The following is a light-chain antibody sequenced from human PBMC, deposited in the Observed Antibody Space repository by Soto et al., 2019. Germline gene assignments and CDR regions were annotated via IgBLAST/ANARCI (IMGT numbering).Light chain of an antibody. CDR3: QVWDSSSDHNVV. CDR2: DDS. V-gene: IGLV3-21*02. CDR1: NIGSKS. J-gene: IGLJ2*01. Sequence: SYELTQPPSVSVAPGQTARITCGGNNIGSKSVHWYQQKPGQAPVLVVYDDSDRPSGIPERFSGSNSGNTATLTISSVEAGDEADYYCQVWDSSSDHNVVFGGGTKLTVL.